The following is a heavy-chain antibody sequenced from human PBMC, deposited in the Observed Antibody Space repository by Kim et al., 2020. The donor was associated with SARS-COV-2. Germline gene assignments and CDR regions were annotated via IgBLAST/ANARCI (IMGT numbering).Heavy chain of an antibody. D-gene: IGHD2-2*03. Sequence: SETLSLTCAVSGGSISSSNWWSWVRQPPGKGLEWIGEIYHSGSTNYNPSLKSRGTISVDKSKNQFSLKLSSVTAADTAVYYCARDRSWGVVDIVVVPAAYYYYYGMDVWGQGTTVTVSS. CDR3: ARDRSWGVVDIVVVPAAYYYYYGMDV. V-gene: IGHV4-4*02. CDR2: IYHSGST. CDR1: GGSISSSNW. J-gene: IGHJ6*02.